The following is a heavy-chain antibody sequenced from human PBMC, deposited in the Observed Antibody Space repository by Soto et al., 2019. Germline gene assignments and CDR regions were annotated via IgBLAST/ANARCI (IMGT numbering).Heavy chain of an antibody. Sequence: SETLSLTCTVSGGSISSGGYYWSWIRQHPGKGLEWIGYIYYSGSTYYNPSLKSRVTISVDTPKNRFSLKLSSVTAADTAVYYCARNRLQVIDYWGQGTLVTVSS. J-gene: IGHJ4*02. CDR2: IYYSGST. CDR1: GGSISSGGYY. V-gene: IGHV4-31*03. D-gene: IGHD5-18*01. CDR3: ARNRLQVIDY.